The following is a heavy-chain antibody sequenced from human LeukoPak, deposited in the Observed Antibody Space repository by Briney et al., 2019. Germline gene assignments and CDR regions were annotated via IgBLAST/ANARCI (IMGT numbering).Heavy chain of an antibody. Sequence: GGSLRLSCAASGFTFSSYGMHWVRQAPGKGLEWVSYISSSGSLIYSTDSVKGRFTISRDNAKNSLYLQMNSLRAEDTGVYYCVRDGYCSSSSCFDYWGQGTLVTVSS. J-gene: IGHJ4*02. CDR3: VRDGYCSSSSCFDY. V-gene: IGHV3-48*04. CDR1: GFTFSSYG. CDR2: ISSSGSLI. D-gene: IGHD2-2*03.